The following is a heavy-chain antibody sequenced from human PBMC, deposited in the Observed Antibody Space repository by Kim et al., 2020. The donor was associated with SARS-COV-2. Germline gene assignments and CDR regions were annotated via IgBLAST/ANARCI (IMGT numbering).Heavy chain of an antibody. V-gene: IGHV3-48*02. CDR2: ISSSSSTI. D-gene: IGHD6-13*01. Sequence: GGSLRLSCAASGFTFSSYSMNWVRQAPGKGLEWVSYISSSSSTIYYADSVKGRFTISRDNAKSSLYLQMNSLRDEDTAVYYCARFSSSWAIYYYYYYGMDVWGQGTTVTVSS. CDR1: GFTFSSYS. J-gene: IGHJ6*02. CDR3: ARFSSSWAIYYYYYYGMDV.